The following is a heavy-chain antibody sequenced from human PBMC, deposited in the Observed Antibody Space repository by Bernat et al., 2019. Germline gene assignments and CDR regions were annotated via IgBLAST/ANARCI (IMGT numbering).Heavy chain of an antibody. CDR3: ASGYDLPVGDY. CDR1: GFTFSSYA. J-gene: IGHJ4*02. Sequence: VQLLESGGGLVQPGGSLRLSCAASGFTFSSYAMSWVRQAPGKGLEWIGSIYYIGSTYYNPSLKSRVTLSVDTSKNQFSLKLSSVTAADTAVYYCASGYDLPVGDYWGQGTLVTVSS. CDR2: IYYIGST. D-gene: IGHD5-12*01. V-gene: IGHV4-59*05.